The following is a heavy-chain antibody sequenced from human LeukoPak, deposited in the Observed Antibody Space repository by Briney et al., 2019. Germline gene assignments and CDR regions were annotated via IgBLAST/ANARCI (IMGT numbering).Heavy chain of an antibody. CDR1: GGSISSSNW. CDR3: ARAVVGTFYYYYYMDV. CDR2: IYYSGST. Sequence: SGTLSLTCAVSGGSISSSNWWSWVRQPPGKGLEWIGTIYYSGSTFYNPSLKSRVTISVDTSKNQFSLKLTSVTAADTAVYYCARAVVGTFYYYYYMDVWGKGTTVTVSS. J-gene: IGHJ6*03. V-gene: IGHV4-4*02. D-gene: IGHD6-13*01.